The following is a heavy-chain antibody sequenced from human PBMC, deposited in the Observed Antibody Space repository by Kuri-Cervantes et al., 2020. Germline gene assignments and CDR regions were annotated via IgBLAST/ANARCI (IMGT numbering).Heavy chain of an antibody. J-gene: IGHJ4*02. CDR3: AREYGEG. D-gene: IGHD3-10*01. V-gene: IGHV3-48*03. Sequence: GGSLRLSCAASGFIFSAYEMNWVRQAPGKGLDWVSYISNSGDTIYYADSVKGRFTISRDNAKNSLYLQMNSLRAEDTAVYYCAREYGEGWGQGTLVTVSS. CDR2: ISNSGDTI. CDR1: GFIFSAYE.